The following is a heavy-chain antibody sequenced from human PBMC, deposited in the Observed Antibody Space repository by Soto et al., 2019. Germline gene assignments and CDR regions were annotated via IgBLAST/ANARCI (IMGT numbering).Heavy chain of an antibody. V-gene: IGHV4-30-4*01. CDR3: ARDRSNSPDYFAY. J-gene: IGHJ4*02. CDR2: IYYSGRT. D-gene: IGHD6-6*01. CDR1: GGSINSDAYY. Sequence: QMQLQESGPGLVKPSQTLSLTCTVSGGSINSDAYYWSWIRQPPGKGLEWIGHIYYSGRTYYAPSLESRLTISLDMSTNQFSLRLSSVNASDTAVYYCARDRSNSPDYFAYWGQGTLVTVSS.